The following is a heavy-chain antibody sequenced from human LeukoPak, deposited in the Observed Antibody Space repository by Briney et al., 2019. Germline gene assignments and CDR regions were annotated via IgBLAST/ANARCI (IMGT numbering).Heavy chain of an antibody. V-gene: IGHV3-23*01. D-gene: IGHD4-17*01. Sequence: GGSLRLPCAASGLTFSSYAMSWVRQAPGKGLEWVSTISGSGGSTYYADSVKGRFTISRDNSKNTLYLQMNSLRAEDTAVYYCAKIIYGDYGNYWGQGTLVTVSS. CDR2: ISGSGGST. J-gene: IGHJ4*02. CDR3: AKIIYGDYGNY. CDR1: GLTFSSYA.